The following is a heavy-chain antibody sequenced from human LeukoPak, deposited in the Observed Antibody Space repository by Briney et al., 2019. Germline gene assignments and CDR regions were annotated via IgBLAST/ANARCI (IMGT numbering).Heavy chain of an antibody. D-gene: IGHD4-23*01. CDR1: DGSFSSYY. CDR2: INHSGIT. J-gene: IGHJ5*02. Sequence: SETPSLTCAVYDGSFSSYYWTWIRQPPGKGLEWIGEINHSGITNYRPSLKSRVTISLDTSKNQFSLKLTSVTTADTAVYYCARDGGSINYWFDPWGQGTLVTVSS. CDR3: ARDGGSINYWFDP. V-gene: IGHV4-34*01.